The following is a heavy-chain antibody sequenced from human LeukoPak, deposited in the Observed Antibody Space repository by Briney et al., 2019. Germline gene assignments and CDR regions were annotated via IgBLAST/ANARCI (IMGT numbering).Heavy chain of an antibody. CDR3: ARDSIALYYYDSSGYYPDENWFDP. V-gene: IGHV1-8*01. CDR1: GYTFTSYD. CDR2: MNPNSGNT. J-gene: IGHJ5*02. Sequence: ASVKVSCKASGYTFTSYDINWVRQATGQGLEWMGWMNPNSGNTGYAQKFQGRVTMTRNTSISTAYMELSSLRSEDTAVYYCARDSIALYYYDSSGYYPDENWFDPWGQGTLVTVSS. D-gene: IGHD3-22*01.